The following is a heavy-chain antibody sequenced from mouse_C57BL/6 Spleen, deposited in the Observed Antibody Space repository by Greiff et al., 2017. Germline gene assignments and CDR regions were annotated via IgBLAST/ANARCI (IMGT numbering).Heavy chain of an antibody. V-gene: IGHV1-52*01. CDR1: GYTFTSYW. Sequence: QVQLKQPGAELVRPGSSVKLSCKASGYTFTSYWMHWVKQRPIQGLEWIGNIDPSDSETHYNQKFKDKATLTVDKSSSTAYMQLSSLTSEDSAVYYCAREDDYDGYYYAMDYWGQGTSVTVSS. CDR3: AREDDYDGYYYAMDY. J-gene: IGHJ4*01. D-gene: IGHD2-4*01. CDR2: IDPSDSET.